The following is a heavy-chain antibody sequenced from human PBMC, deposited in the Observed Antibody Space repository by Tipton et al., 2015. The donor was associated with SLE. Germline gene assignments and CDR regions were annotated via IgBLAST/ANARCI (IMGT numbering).Heavy chain of an antibody. CDR2: INHSGST. CDR3: ASAPQAARNAFDI. D-gene: IGHD6-6*01. Sequence: QLVQSGAEVKKPGESLKISCKGSGYSFTSYWIGWVRQMPGKGLEWIGEINHSGSTNYNPSLKSRVTISVDTSKNQFSLKLSSVTAADTAVYYCASAPQAARNAFDIWGQGTMVTVSS. CDR1: GYSFTSYW. V-gene: IGHV5-10-1*01. J-gene: IGHJ3*02.